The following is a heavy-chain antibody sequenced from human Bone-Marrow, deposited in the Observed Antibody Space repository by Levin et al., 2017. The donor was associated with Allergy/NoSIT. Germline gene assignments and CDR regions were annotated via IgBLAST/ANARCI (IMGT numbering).Heavy chain of an antibody. CDR2: IDHYGSDT. CDR3: ERGLRGPDY. CDR1: GFTFSDYW. Sequence: GESLKISCVASGFTFSDYWMHWVRQAPGEGLVWVSRIDHYGSDTTFADSVKGRFTVSRDNARNTLYLQMDSLEAEDSGIYFGERGLRGPDYWGQETLVTVSS. V-gene: IGHV3-74*01. J-gene: IGHJ4*02.